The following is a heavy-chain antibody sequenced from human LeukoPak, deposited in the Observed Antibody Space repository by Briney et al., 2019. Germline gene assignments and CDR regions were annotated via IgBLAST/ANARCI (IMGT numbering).Heavy chain of an antibody. CDR3: TSANIVVVPAAFDAFDI. Sequence: GGSLRLSCAASGFTLSGSAMHWVRQASGKGLEWVGRIRGKANSYATAYAASVKGRFTISRDDSKNTAYLQMNSLKTEDTDVYYRTSANIVVVPAAFDAFDIWGQGTMVTVSA. J-gene: IGHJ3*02. V-gene: IGHV3-73*01. CDR2: IRGKANSYAT. CDR1: GFTLSGSA. D-gene: IGHD2-2*01.